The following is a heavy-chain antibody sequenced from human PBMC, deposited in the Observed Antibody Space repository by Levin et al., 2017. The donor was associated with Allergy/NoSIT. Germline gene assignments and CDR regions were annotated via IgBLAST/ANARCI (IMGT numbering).Heavy chain of an antibody. J-gene: IGHJ6*02. Sequence: ASVKVSCKVSGYTLTELSMHWVRQAPGKGLEWMGGFDPEDGETIYAQKFQGRVTMTEDTSTDTAYMELSSLRSEDTAVYYCATLGDRPPGYYDYGMDVWGQGTTVTVSS. CDR2: FDPEDGET. CDR3: ATLGDRPPGYYDYGMDV. CDR1: GYTLTELS. D-gene: IGHD3-16*01. V-gene: IGHV1-24*01.